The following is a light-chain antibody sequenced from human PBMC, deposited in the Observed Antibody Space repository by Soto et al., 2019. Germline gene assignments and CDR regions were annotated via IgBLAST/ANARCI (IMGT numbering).Light chain of an antibody. V-gene: IGLV2-14*01. CDR1: SSDVGGYNY. CDR3: SSYTGSSAYV. CDR2: DVS. Sequence: QSALTQPASVSGSPGQSITISCTGTSSDVGGYNYVSWYQQHPGKAPKLMIYDVSNRPSGVSNRFSGSKSGNTASLTISGLQAEDEGDYSCSSYTGSSAYVFGTGTKLTV. J-gene: IGLJ1*01.